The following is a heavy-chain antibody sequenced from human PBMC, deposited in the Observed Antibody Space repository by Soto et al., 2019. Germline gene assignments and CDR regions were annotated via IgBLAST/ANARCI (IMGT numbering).Heavy chain of an antibody. Sequence: GASVKVSCKASGGTFSSYAISWVRQAPGQGLEWMGGIIPIFGTANYAQKFQGRVTITADESTSTAYMELSSLRSEDTAVYYCANGGYSYGYEYWGQGTLVIVSS. CDR2: IIPIFGTA. J-gene: IGHJ4*02. D-gene: IGHD5-18*01. CDR3: ANGGYSYGYEY. CDR1: GGTFSSYA. V-gene: IGHV1-69*13.